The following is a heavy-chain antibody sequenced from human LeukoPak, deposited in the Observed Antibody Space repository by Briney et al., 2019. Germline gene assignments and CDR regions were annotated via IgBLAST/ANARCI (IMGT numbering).Heavy chain of an antibody. CDR3: TTSIVLTGSDY. J-gene: IGHJ4*02. CDR2: IKSKIDGGTT. Sequence: GGSLRLSCAASGFTFTDAWMTWVRQAPGKGLEWVGRIKSKIDGGTTDYAPPVKGIFTISRDDSKNMLYLQMNSLKTEDTAVYYCTTSIVLTGSDYWGQGTLVTVSS. V-gene: IGHV3-15*01. CDR1: GFTFTDAW. D-gene: IGHD2-15*01.